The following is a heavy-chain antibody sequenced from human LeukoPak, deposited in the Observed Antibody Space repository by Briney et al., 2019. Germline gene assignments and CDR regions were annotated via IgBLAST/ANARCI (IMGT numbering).Heavy chain of an antibody. CDR2: ISYDGSNK. D-gene: IGHD3-22*01. V-gene: IGHV3-30-3*01. CDR3: ARDRGSYDSSGYDAFDI. CDR1: GFTFSSYA. J-gene: IGHJ3*02. Sequence: AGGSLRLSCAASGFTFSSYAMHWVRQAPGKGLEWVAVISYDGSNKYYADSVKGRFTISRDNSKNTLYLQMNSLRAEDTAVYYCARDRGSYDSSGYDAFDIWGQGTMVTVSS.